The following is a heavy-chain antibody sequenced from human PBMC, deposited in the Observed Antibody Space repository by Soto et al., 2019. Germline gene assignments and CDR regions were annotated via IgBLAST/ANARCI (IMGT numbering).Heavy chain of an antibody. D-gene: IGHD3-3*01. V-gene: IGHV3-23*01. Sequence: LRLSCAASEFTVNNYAMTWVRQTPGKGLEWVAGISGPGGRTYYADSVKGRFTISRDNSKNTLFLQMNGLRGEDTAVYYCAKVESYDFWGGYDYYDYSHYGMDVWGQGTTVTVSS. J-gene: IGHJ6*02. CDR3: AKVESYDFWGGYDYYDYSHYGMDV. CDR1: EFTVNNYA. CDR2: ISGPGGRT.